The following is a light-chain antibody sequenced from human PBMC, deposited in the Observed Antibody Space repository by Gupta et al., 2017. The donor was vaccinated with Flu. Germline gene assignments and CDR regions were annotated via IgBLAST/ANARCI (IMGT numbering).Light chain of an antibody. CDR2: KVS. V-gene: IGKV1-5*03. CDR1: QSLNDC. J-gene: IGKJ2*01. Sequence: DIQMTQSPSTLSASVGDRVTITCRASQSLNDCLAWYQQKPGRAPKVLIYKVSSLESGVPSRFSGSRSGKELTLTISGRQQDDLAPYYCQQCKNYSPYIFGQGTXLDIK. CDR3: QQCKNYSPYI.